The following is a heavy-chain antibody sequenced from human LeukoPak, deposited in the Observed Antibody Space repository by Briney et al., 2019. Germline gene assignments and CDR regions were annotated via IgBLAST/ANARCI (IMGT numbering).Heavy chain of an antibody. J-gene: IGHJ4*02. V-gene: IGHV4-59*08. CDR2: IYYSGST. CDR3: ARGSGSYDY. D-gene: IGHD1-26*01. CDR1: GGSINSYY. Sequence: SETLSLTCTVSGGSINSYYWSWFRQPPGKGLEWIGYIYYSGSTNYNPSLKSRVTISVDTSKNQFSLKLSSVTAADTAVYYCARGSGSYDYWGQGTLVTVSS.